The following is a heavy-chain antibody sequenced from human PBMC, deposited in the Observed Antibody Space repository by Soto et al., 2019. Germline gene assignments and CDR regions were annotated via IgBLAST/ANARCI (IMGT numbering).Heavy chain of an antibody. CDR1: GGSISSSSYY. J-gene: IGHJ3*02. D-gene: IGHD2-2*01. CDR3: ARRRYCSSTSCYYAFDI. V-gene: IGHV4-61*05. Sequence: SETLSLTCTVSGGSISSSSYYWGWIRQPPGKGLEWIGYIDYSGSTNYNPSLKSRVTISVDTSKNQFSLKLSSVTAADTAVYYCARRRYCSSTSCYYAFDIWGQGTMVTVSS. CDR2: IDYSGST.